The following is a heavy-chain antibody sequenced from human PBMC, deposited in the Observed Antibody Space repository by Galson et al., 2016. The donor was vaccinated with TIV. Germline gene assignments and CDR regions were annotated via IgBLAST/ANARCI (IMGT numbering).Heavy chain of an antibody. V-gene: IGHV3-11*01. J-gene: IGHJ4*02. Sequence: SLRLSCAASGFPFTDYYVSWIRQAPGKGLEYNSYISLSGDTIYYAKSVKGRFTMSRDNAKNSLYLQMDSLRADDTALYYCARVGNYGYELDYWGQGTLVTVSS. CDR2: ISLSGDTI. D-gene: IGHD3-16*01. CDR1: GFPFTDYY. CDR3: ARVGNYGYELDY.